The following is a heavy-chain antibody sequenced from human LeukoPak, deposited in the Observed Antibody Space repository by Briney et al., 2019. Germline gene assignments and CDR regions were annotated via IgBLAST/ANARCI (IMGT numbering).Heavy chain of an antibody. Sequence: PGGSLRLSSAASGFTFSSYAMHWVRQAPGKGLEWVAVISYDGSNKYYADSVKGRFTISRDNSKNTLYLQMNSLRAEDTAVYYCARDGLLGYFDYWGQGALVTVSS. D-gene: IGHD2-8*02. J-gene: IGHJ4*02. CDR3: ARDGLLGYFDY. CDR2: ISYDGSNK. CDR1: GFTFSSYA. V-gene: IGHV3-30-3*01.